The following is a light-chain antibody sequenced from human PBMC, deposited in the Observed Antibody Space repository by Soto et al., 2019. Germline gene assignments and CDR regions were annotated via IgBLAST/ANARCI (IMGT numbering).Light chain of an antibody. V-gene: IGKV3-20*01. CDR3: QQYGTSPYT. Sequence: EIVLTQSPGTLSLSPGERATLSCGASQSVSSSNLAWYQQKPGQAPRLLIYGASSRATGIPNRFSGSGSGTDFTLTISRLEPEDVAVYYCQQYGTSPYTFGQGTKLEIK. J-gene: IGKJ2*01. CDR1: QSVSSSN. CDR2: GAS.